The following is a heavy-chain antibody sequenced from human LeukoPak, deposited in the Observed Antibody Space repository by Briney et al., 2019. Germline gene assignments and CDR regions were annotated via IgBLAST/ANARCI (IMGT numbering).Heavy chain of an antibody. D-gene: IGHD1-26*01. CDR2: IDPNSGGT. Sequence: GASVKVSCKASGYTFAGQFMHWVRQAPGQGLECMGWIDPNSGGTNYAQSFQGRVTMTRDTFISTAYMELTRLSPDDAAVYFCASGSQYFFDYWGQGTLVTVSS. CDR3: ASGSQYFFDY. V-gene: IGHV1-2*02. J-gene: IGHJ4*02. CDR1: GYTFAGQF.